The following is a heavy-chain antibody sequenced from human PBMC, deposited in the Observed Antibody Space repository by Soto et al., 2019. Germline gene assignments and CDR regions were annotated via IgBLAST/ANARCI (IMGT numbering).Heavy chain of an antibody. CDR1: KFSLSSYW. V-gene: IGHV3-7*01. Sequence: PGGSLRLSCAASKFSLSSYWMNWVRQVPGKGLEWVANIKQDGTEKYYVDSVKGRFFISRDNAKNSLYLQMNSLRAEDTAVYYCARDADDSGWYHYGLDVWGQGTMVTVSS. CDR2: IKQDGTEK. D-gene: IGHD6-19*01. CDR3: ARDADDSGWYHYGLDV. J-gene: IGHJ6*02.